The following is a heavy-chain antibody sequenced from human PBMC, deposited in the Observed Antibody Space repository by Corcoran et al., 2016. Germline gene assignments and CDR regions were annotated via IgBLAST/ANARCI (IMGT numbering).Heavy chain of an antibody. CDR3: ARHGYRGWHVDL. CDR1: GGSLSGYS. D-gene: IGHD3-10*01. CDR2: INHRGSI. Sequence: QVQLQQWGAGLLKPSETLSLTCTVHGGSLSGYSWSWIRQPPGEGLEWIGQINHRGSIEYNPSLKSRVTISVDTSKNKFSLKLSSVTAADTTVYYCARHGYRGWHVDLGGRGTLVTVSS. V-gene: IGHV4-34*01. J-gene: IGHJ2*01.